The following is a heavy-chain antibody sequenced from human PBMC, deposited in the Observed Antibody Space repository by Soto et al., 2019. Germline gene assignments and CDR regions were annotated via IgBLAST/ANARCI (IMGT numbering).Heavy chain of an antibody. CDR3: ARLKGQQLVPFDY. CDR2: IYYSGST. Sequence: PPGKGLEWIGYIYYSGSTNYNPSLKSRVTISVDTSKNQFSLKLSSVTAADTAVYYCARLKGQQLVPFDYWGQGTLVTVSS. D-gene: IGHD6-13*01. V-gene: IGHV4-59*08. J-gene: IGHJ4*02.